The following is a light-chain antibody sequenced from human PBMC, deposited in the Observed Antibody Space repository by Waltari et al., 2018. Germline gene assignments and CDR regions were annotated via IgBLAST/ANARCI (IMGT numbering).Light chain of an antibody. V-gene: IGLV1-40*01. CDR2: STN. CDR1: RSNIGTVYH. J-gene: IGLJ2*01. Sequence: QSLLTQPPSVSGAPGQRVTISCSGGRSNIGTVYHVHWYQQFPGAAPKLLIYSTNKRPSGVPDRFSASKSGTSASLDITGLQVEDEAVYYCQTYDSTVSASVFGGGTKLTVL. CDR3: QTYDSTVSASV.